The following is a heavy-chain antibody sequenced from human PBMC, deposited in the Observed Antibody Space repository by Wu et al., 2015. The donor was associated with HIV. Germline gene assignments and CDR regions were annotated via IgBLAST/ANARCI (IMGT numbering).Heavy chain of an antibody. CDR2: INHSGTT. CDR1: GYFISSGYY. V-gene: IGHV4-38-2*01. CDR3: ASDGYYFDY. D-gene: IGHD3-22*01. J-gene: IGHJ4*02. Sequence: QVQLQESTPGLVKASETLSLTCDVSGYFISSGYYWGWIRQPPGKGLEWIGEINHSGTTYYNPSLMSRVTISVDTSKNQFSLRLSSVTAADTAVYYCASDGYYFDYWGQGTLVTVSS.